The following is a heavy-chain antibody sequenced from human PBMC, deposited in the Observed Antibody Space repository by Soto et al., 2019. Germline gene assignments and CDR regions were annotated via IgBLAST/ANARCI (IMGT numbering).Heavy chain of an antibody. CDR1: GGSMGGGGSY. CDR2: IYYSGNT. D-gene: IGHD2-2*01. V-gene: IGHV4-30-4*01. CDR3: VRYCSTTKCPFDY. Sequence: SELLSLTGAGSGGSMGGGGSYWGWIRQPAGEGLEWIGYIYYSGNTILNPSLRSRVNLSVDTSKNQFSLNLSSVTAADTAVYYCVRYCSTTKCPFDYWGQGTLVTVS. J-gene: IGHJ4*02.